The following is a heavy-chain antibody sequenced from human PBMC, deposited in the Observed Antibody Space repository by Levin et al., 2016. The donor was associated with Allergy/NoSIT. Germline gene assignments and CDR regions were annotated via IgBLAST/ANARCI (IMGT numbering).Heavy chain of an antibody. Sequence: WIRQPPGKGLEWVAVISYDGSNKYYADSVKGRFTISRDNSKNTLYLQMNSLRAEDTAVYYCARDEHYYDSSGYPDAFDIWGQGTMVTVSS. CDR2: ISYDGSNK. D-gene: IGHD3-22*01. CDR3: ARDEHYYDSSGYPDAFDI. J-gene: IGHJ3*02. V-gene: IGHV3-30-3*01.